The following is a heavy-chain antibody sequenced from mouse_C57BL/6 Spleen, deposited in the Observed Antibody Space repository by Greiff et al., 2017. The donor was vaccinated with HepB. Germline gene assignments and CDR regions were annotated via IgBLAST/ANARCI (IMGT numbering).Heavy chain of an antibody. D-gene: IGHD1-1*01. CDR1: GYSITCDF. Sequence: EVKVVESGPGLAKPSQTLSLTCSVTGYSITCDFWYWIQKFPGNKLEYMGYISYSDTSYYNPSLKSRISITRDTSKNQYYLQLNSVTTEDTATYYCARGSSLFDYWGQGTTLTVSS. CDR3: ARGSSLFDY. J-gene: IGHJ2*01. CDR2: ISYSDTS. V-gene: IGHV3-8*01.